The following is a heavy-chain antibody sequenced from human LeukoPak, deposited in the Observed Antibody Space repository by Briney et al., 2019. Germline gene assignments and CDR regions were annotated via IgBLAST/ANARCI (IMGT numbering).Heavy chain of an antibody. V-gene: IGHV3-23*01. CDR1: GFTFSSYA. J-gene: IGHJ6*02. CDR3: AKDSPWSGSYSGGMDV. Sequence: GGSLRLSCAASGFTFSSYAMSWVRQAPGKGLEWVSAISGSGGSTYFADSVKGRLTISRDNSKNTLYLQMNSLKAEDTAVYYCAKDSPWSGSYSGGMDVWGQGTTVTVSS. CDR2: ISGSGGST. D-gene: IGHD1-26*01.